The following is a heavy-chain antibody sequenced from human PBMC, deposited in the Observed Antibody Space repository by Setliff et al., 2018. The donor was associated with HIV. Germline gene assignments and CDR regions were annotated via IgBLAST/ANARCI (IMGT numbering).Heavy chain of an antibody. Sequence: SETLSLTCTVSGGSIRSGSYYWTWIRQPAGKGPEWIGHIYTNGYTNYNPSLKSRVTISVDTSRNEFSLKLSSVTAADTAVYYCATDPTSYCTGGNCHSGRFASWGQGTLVTVSS. V-gene: IGHV4-61*09. CDR1: GGSIRSGSYY. J-gene: IGHJ4*02. CDR3: ATDPTSYCTGGNCHSGRFAS. CDR2: IYTNGYT. D-gene: IGHD2-15*01.